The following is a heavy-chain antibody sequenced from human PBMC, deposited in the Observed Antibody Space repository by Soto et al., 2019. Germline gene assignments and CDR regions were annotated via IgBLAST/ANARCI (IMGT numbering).Heavy chain of an antibody. D-gene: IGHD7-27*01. CDR2: ISSNGGST. CDR1: GFTFSSYA. V-gene: IGHV3-64D*09. CDR3: VKVAAETGVFYAFDI. Sequence: GGSLRLSCSASGFTFSSYAMHWVRQAPGKGLEYVSAISSNGGSTYYADSVKGRFTISRDNSKNTLYLQMSSLRAEDTAVYYCVKVAAETGVFYAFDIWGQGTMVTVSS. J-gene: IGHJ3*02.